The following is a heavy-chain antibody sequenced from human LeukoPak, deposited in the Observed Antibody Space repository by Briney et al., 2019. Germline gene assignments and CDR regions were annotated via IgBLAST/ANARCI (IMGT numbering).Heavy chain of an antibody. CDR1: GGSITSGSYY. J-gene: IGHJ4*02. Sequence: SETLSLTCTVSGGSITSGSYYWSWIRQPAGKGLEWIGRIHTSGSTDFNPSLKSRVTISVDTSKNQFSLQLNSVTAADTAVYYCARGSPPYYFDYWGQGTLVTVSS. CDR3: ARGSPPYYFDY. CDR2: IHTSGST. D-gene: IGHD1-14*01. V-gene: IGHV4-61*02.